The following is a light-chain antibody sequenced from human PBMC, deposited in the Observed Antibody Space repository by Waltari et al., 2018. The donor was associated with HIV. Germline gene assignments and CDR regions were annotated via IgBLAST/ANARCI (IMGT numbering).Light chain of an antibody. V-gene: IGKV1-9*01. J-gene: IGKJ3*01. CDR2: AAY. CDR3: KQLNSYTFLT. CDR1: EAISSN. Sequence: DIQLTQSPIFQSASVGDRVTITCRASEAISSNLACYQQKLGQAPKLLIDAAYTLQSGGTSMLDGSVSGTEFTLTIRRLQAVVFATYFCKQLNSYTFLTFGPGAKVDN.